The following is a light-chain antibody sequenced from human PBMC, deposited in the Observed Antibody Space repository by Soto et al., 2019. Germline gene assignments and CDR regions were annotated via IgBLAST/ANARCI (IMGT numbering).Light chain of an antibody. Sequence: DIQMTQSPSSLFASVGDRVTITCQASQDINKYLNWYQQKPGKAPKVLIYDASNSETGVPSRFSGSGSGTDFTFTISSLQPEDFATYYCQQYDNVLFTSAFGQGTKVDIK. CDR2: DAS. J-gene: IGKJ2*01. CDR3: QQYDNVLFTSA. V-gene: IGKV1-33*01. CDR1: QDINKY.